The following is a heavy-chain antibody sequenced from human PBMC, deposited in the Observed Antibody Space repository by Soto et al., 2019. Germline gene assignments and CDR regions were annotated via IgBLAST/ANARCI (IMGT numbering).Heavy chain of an antibody. J-gene: IGHJ4*02. CDR1: GFTFSSYG. Sequence: PGGSLRLSCAASGFTFSSYGMHWVRQAPGKGLEWVAVISYDGSNKYYADSVKGRFTISRDNSENTLYLQMNSLRAEDTAVYYCAKPLKGNFDYWGQGTLVTVSS. CDR2: ISYDGSNK. V-gene: IGHV3-30*18. CDR3: AKPLKGNFDY.